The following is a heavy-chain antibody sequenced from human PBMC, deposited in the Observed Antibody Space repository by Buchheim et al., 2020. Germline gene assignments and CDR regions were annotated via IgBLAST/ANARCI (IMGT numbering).Heavy chain of an antibody. CDR2: IYYSGST. J-gene: IGHJ4*02. Sequence: QVQLQESGPGLVKPSETLSVTCTVSGGSVSSGNYYWSWIRQPPGKGLEWIGYIYYSGSTNYSPSLKSRVTISVDTSQDQFSLKLNSVTAADTAVYYCARTSIQYHFDSWGQGTL. CDR3: ARTSIQYHFDS. D-gene: IGHD4-11*01. V-gene: IGHV4-61*01. CDR1: GGSVSSGNYY.